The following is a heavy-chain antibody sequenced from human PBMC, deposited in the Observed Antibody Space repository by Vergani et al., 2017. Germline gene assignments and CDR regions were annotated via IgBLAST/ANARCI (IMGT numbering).Heavy chain of an antibody. V-gene: IGHV3-23*04. J-gene: IGHJ2*01. CDR3: ARVGHLVAVTGEGPSLDL. D-gene: IGHD2-21*02. CDR2: VSGSSATP. CDR1: GFSFPGYA. Sequence: EVQVVESGGGLVQPGGSLRLSCEASGFSFPGYAMSWVRQAPGKGLEWVSSVSGSSATPYYADSVKGRFIISRDNSKNTLHLQMNSLRADDTAVYYCARVGHLVAVTGEGPSLDLWGRGTLVTVSS.